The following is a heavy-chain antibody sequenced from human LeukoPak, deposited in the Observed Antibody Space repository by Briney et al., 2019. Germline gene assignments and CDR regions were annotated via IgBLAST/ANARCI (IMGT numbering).Heavy chain of an antibody. V-gene: IGHV1-8*01. CDR1: GYTFTSYD. D-gene: IGHD5-24*01. CDR2: MNPNRGNT. Sequence: GASVKVSCKASGYTFTSYDINWVRQAPGQGLEWMGWMNPNRGNTDYAQKFQGRVTMTRNTSISTAYMELSSLRSEDTAVYYCARGGKRWLQLEVYWGQGTLVTVSS. J-gene: IGHJ4*02. CDR3: ARGGKRWLQLEVY.